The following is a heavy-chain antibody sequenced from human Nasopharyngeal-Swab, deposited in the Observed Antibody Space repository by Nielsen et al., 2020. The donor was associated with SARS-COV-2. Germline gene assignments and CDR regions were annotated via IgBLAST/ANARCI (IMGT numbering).Heavy chain of an antibody. CDR3: ATSGSSVTAGVNMDV. Sequence: WIRQPPGKGLEWIGEIYQSGNTNYNPSLKSRVSISLDKSKNQFSLNLTSVTAADTAVYYCATSGSSVTAGVNMDVWGKGTTGTVSS. D-gene: IGHD6-13*01. J-gene: IGHJ6*03. V-gene: IGHV4-4*02. CDR2: IYQSGNT.